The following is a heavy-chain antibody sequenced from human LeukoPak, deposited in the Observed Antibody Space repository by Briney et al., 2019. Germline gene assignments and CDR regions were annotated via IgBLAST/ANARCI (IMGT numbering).Heavy chain of an antibody. V-gene: IGHV3-30-3*01. D-gene: IGHD3-3*01. Sequence: PGRSLRLSCAASGFTFSSYAMHWVRQAPGKGLEWVAVISYDGSNKYYADSVKGRFTISRDNSKNTLYLQMNSLRAEDTAVYYCASLMSGYGPRRLDYWGQGTLVTVSS. CDR2: ISYDGSNK. CDR1: GFTFSSYA. J-gene: IGHJ4*02. CDR3: ASLMSGYGPRRLDY.